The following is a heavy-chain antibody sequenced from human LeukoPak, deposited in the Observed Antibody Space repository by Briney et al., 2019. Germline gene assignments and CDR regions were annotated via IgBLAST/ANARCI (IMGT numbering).Heavy chain of an antibody. CDR1: GYTFTSYD. J-gene: IGHJ2*01. Sequence: ASVKVSCKASGYTFTSYDINWVRQATGQGLEWMGWMNTNSGNTGYAQKFQGRVTMTRNTSISTAYMELSSLRSEDTAVYYCARASYGSSWLYWYFDLWGRGTLVTVSS. CDR3: ARASYGSSWLYWYFDL. CDR2: MNTNSGNT. D-gene: IGHD6-13*01. V-gene: IGHV1-8*01.